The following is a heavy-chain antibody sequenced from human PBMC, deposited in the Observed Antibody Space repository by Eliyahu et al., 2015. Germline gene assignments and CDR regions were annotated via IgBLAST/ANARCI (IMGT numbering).Heavy chain of an antibody. CDR2: IYYIGTT. J-gene: IGHJ5*02. V-gene: IGHV4-39*01. D-gene: IGHD2-15*01. CDR1: GDSISSSSYY. Sequence: QPQMQESGPGLVKASETLALTCTVSGDSISSSSYYWGWIRQPPGKGLEWIGSIYYIGTTYHNPSLKSRVTISVDTSKNQFSLKLDSVTAADTAVYYCVRHGKRLLGWFEPWGQGTLVTVSS. CDR3: VRHGKRLLGWFEP.